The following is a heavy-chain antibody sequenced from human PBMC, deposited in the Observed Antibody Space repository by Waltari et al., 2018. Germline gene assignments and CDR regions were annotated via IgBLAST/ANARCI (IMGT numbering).Heavy chain of an antibody. CDR1: GFTFSSNA. D-gene: IGHD2-15*01. V-gene: IGHV3-23*01. J-gene: IGHJ1*01. Sequence: EVQLLESGGGLVQPGGSLRLSCAASGFTFSSNAMSWVRQAPGKGLEWVSAISGSGGSTYYADSVRGRFTISRDNSKNTLDVQMNSLRAEDTAVYYCAKAHRYCSGSSCYFNYFQDWGQGTLVTVSS. CDR2: ISGSGGST. CDR3: AKAHRYCSGSSCYFNYFQD.